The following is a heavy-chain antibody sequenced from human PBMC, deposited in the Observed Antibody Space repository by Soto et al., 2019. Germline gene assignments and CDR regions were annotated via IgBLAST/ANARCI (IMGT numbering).Heavy chain of an antibody. V-gene: IGHV1-2*04. CDR1: GYTFTGYY. D-gene: IGHD3-9*01. CDR3: ARGRGILTGYLTDAFEI. CDR2: INPNSGGT. Sequence: ASVKVSCKASGYTFTGYYMHWVRQAPGQGLEWMGWINPNSGGTNYAQKFQGWVTMTRDTSISTAYMELSRLRSDDTAVYYCARGRGILTGYLTDAFEIWGQGTMVTVSS. J-gene: IGHJ3*02.